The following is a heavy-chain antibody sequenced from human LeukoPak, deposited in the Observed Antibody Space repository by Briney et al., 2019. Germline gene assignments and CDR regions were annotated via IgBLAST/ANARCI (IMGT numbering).Heavy chain of an antibody. Sequence: GRSLRLSCAASGFTFSAYGMHWVRQDPGKGLEWLAVTSYDGGNTYYAASVKGRFTISRDNSNNTLDLQMNSLRAEDTAVYYCAKDSSSGSSYYFHGMDVWGQGTTVIVSS. D-gene: IGHD3-10*01. V-gene: IGHV3-30*18. CDR2: TSYDGGNT. CDR1: GFTFSAYG. J-gene: IGHJ6*02. CDR3: AKDSSSGSSYYFHGMDV.